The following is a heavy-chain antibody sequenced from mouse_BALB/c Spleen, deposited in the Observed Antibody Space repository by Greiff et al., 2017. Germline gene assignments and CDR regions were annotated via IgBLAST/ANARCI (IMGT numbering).Heavy chain of an antibody. CDR2: ISSGGST. CDR1: GFTFSSYA. D-gene: IGHD2-1*01. CDR3: ARSYYGNYAWFAY. Sequence: EVQLVESGGGLVKPGGSLKLSCAASGFTFSSYAMSWVRQTPEKRLEWVASISSGGSTYYPDSVKGRFTISRDNARNILYLQMSSLRSEDTAMYYCARSYYGNYAWFAYWGQGTLVTVSA. V-gene: IGHV5-6-5*01. J-gene: IGHJ3*01.